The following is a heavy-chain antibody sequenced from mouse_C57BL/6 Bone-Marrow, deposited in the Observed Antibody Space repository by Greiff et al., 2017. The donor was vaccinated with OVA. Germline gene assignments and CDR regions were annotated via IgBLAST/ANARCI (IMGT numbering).Heavy chain of an antibody. V-gene: IGHV5-4*01. J-gene: IGHJ3*01. Sequence: EVQRVESGGGLVKPGGSLKLSCAASGFTFSSYAMSWVRQTPEKRLEWVATISDGGSYTYYPDNVKGRFTISRDNAKNNLYLQMSHLKSEDTAMYYCARAYYSNLAWFAYWGQGTLVTVSA. CDR2: ISDGGSYT. CDR3: ARAYYSNLAWFAY. D-gene: IGHD2-5*01. CDR1: GFTFSSYA.